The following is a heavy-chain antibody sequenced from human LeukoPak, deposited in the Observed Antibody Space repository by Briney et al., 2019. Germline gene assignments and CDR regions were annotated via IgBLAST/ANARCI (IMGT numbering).Heavy chain of an antibody. J-gene: IGHJ4*02. CDR1: GGSFSGYY. Sequence: SETLSLTCAVYGGSFSGYYWSWIRQPPGKGLEWIGEINHSGGTNYNPSLKSRVTISVDTSKDQFSLKLSSVTAADTAVYYCARGHYGDLDGWGQGTLVTVSS. D-gene: IGHD4-17*01. V-gene: IGHV4-34*01. CDR3: ARGHYGDLDG. CDR2: INHSGGT.